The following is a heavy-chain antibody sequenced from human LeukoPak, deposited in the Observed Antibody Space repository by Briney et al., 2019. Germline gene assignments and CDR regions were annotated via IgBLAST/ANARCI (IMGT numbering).Heavy chain of an antibody. J-gene: IGHJ4*02. CDR3: AREVGIRGHFDY. CDR2: IYYSGSA. V-gene: IGHV4-31*03. Sequence: SQTLSLTCTVSSGSISSGGYYWSWIRQHPGKGLEWIGFIYYSGSAYYNPSLQSRVTISVDTSENQFSLKLSSVTAADTAVYYCAREVGIRGHFDYWGRGTPVTVSS. D-gene: IGHD1-26*01. CDR1: SGSISSGGYY.